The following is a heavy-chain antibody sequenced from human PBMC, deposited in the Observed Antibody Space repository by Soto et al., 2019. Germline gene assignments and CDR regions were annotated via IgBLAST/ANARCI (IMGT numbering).Heavy chain of an antibody. D-gene: IGHD1-7*01. J-gene: IGHJ4*02. CDR1: GGSISSGDYY. V-gene: IGHV4-30-4*01. CDR3: ARERLLELREPDY. CDR2: IYYSGST. Sequence: QVQLQESGPGLVKPSQTLSLTCTVSGGSISSGDYYWSWIRQPPGKGLEWIGYIYYSGSTYYNPSLKSRVTISVDTSKNQFALKLSSVTAADTAVYYCARERLLELREPDYWGQGTLVTVSS.